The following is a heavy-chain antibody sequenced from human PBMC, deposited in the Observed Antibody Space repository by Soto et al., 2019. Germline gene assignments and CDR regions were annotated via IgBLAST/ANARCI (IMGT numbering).Heavy chain of an antibody. CDR2: IIPILGIA. D-gene: IGHD3-10*01. V-gene: IGHV1-69*02. CDR3: ARDVHAGVRGVG. Sequence: ASVKVSCKASGGTFSSYTISWVRQAPGQGLEWMGRIIPILGIANYAQKFQGRVTITADKSTSTAYMELSSLGSEDTAVYYCARDVHAGVRGVGWGQGTLVTVSS. J-gene: IGHJ4*02. CDR1: GGTFSSYT.